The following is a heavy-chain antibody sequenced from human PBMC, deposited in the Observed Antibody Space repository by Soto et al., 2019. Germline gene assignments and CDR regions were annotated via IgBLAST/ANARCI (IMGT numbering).Heavy chain of an antibody. D-gene: IGHD1-26*01. CDR2: IYYSGST. Sequence: SETLSLTCTVSGGSISSYYWSWIRQPPGKGLEWIGYIYYSGSTNYNPSLKSRVTISVDTSKNQFSLKLSSVTAADTAVYYCASLLPYGYYYYMDVWGKGTTVTVSS. V-gene: IGHV4-59*01. J-gene: IGHJ6*03. CDR3: ASLLPYGYYYYMDV. CDR1: GGSISSYY.